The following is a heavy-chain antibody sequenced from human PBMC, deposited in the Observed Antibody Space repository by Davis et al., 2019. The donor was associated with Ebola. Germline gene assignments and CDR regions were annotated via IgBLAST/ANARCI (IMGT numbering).Heavy chain of an antibody. Sequence: SVKVSCKASGGTFSSYAISWVRQAPGQGLEWMGGIIPIFGKANYAQKFQGRVTITADKSTSTAYLEMSSLRSRETAVYYCAGGYCSGGNRPTGGYGVDVWGQGTTVTVSS. CDR1: GGTFSSYA. D-gene: IGHD2-15*01. CDR2: IIPIFGKA. CDR3: AGGYCSGGNRPTGGYGVDV. V-gene: IGHV1-69*06. J-gene: IGHJ6*02.